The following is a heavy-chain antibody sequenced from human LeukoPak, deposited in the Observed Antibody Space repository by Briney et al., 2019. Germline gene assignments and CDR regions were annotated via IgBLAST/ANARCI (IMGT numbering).Heavy chain of an antibody. CDR3: ARGFSQRTSQILRFLEWLSYPYYFDY. CDR2: VNPNSGNT. V-gene: IGHV1-8*03. J-gene: IGHJ4*02. CDR1: GYTFTSYD. Sequence: ASVKVSCKASGYTFTSYDINWVRQATGQGLEWMGWVNPNSGNTGYAQKFQGRVTITRNTSISTAYMELSSLRSEDTAVYYCARGFSQRTSQILRFLEWLSYPYYFDYWGQGTLVTVSS. D-gene: IGHD3-3*01.